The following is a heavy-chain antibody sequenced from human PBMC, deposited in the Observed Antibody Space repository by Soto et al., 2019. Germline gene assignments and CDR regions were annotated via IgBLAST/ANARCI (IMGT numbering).Heavy chain of an antibody. CDR1: GYTFTSYY. V-gene: IGHV1-46*03. CDR3: TSGGTSFDY. J-gene: IGHJ4*02. D-gene: IGHD1-26*01. CDR2: INPSGGST. Sequence: ASVKVSCKASGYTFTSYYMHWVRQAPGQGLEWMGMINPSGGSTSFAQKIQGRVTMTRDTSTSTVYMDLSSLRSEDTAVYYCTSGGTSFDYWGQGTLVTVSS.